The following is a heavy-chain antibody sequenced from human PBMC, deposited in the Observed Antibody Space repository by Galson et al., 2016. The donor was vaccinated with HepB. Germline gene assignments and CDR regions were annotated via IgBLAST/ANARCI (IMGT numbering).Heavy chain of an antibody. J-gene: IGHJ4*02. CDR1: GFSFSSCA. D-gene: IGHD3-16*01. Sequence: SLRLSCAASGFSFSSCAMHWVRQAPGKGLEWITLIWNDASETKYADSVRGRFTISRDNSANTLYLQMNTRRADDTAVYYCARALGRGAYLIDSWGQGTLVTVSS. CDR3: ARALGRGAYLIDS. V-gene: IGHV3-33*01. CDR2: IWNDASET.